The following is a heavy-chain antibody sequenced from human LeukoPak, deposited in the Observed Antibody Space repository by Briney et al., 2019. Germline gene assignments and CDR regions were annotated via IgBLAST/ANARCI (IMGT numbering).Heavy chain of an antibody. D-gene: IGHD3-22*01. CDR2: IYTSGST. V-gene: IGHV4-61*02. J-gene: IGHJ3*02. CDR1: GGSISSGSYY. Sequence: SQTLSLTCTVSGGSISSGSYYWSWIRQPAGKGLEWIGRIYTSGSTNYNPSLKSRVTISVDTSKNQFSLKLSSVTAADTAVYYCARGGYDSSGYSDDAFDIWGQGTMVTVSS. CDR3: ARGGYDSSGYSDDAFDI.